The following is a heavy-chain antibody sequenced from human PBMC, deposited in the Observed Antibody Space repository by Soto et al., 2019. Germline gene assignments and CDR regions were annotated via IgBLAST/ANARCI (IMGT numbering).Heavy chain of an antibody. D-gene: IGHD5-18*01. CDR2: ISSSSSTI. V-gene: IGHV3-48*02. CDR3: ARDLRGYSYGYVGY. Sequence: GPRRLSCAVAVFTVTTYSMNWVRQAPGKGLEWVSYISSSSSTIYYADSVKGRFTISRDNAKNSLYLQMNSLRDEDTAVYYCARDLRGYSYGYVGYWGQGTLVTVSS. CDR1: VFTVTTYS. J-gene: IGHJ4*02.